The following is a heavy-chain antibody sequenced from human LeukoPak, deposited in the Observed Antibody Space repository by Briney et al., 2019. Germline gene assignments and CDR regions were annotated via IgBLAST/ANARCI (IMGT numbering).Heavy chain of an antibody. CDR1: GFTFSSYS. CDR3: ARVGAASAGEDY. Sequence: GGSLRLSCAASGFTFSSYSMNWVRQAPGKGLEWVSSISSTSSYIYYADSVKGRFTISRDNAENSLFLQMNSLRAEDTGLYYCARVGAASAGEDYWGQGTLVTVSS. CDR2: ISSTSSYI. J-gene: IGHJ4*02. V-gene: IGHV3-21*01. D-gene: IGHD6-13*01.